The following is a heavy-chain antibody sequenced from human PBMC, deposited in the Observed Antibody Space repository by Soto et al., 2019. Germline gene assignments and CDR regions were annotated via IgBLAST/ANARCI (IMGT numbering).Heavy chain of an antibody. CDR2: ISGSGGST. D-gene: IGHD3-22*01. J-gene: IGHJ4*02. CDR1: GFTFSSYA. Sequence: VGSLRLSCAASGFTFSSYAMSWVRQAPGKGLEWVSAISGSGGSTYYADSVKGRFTISRDNSKNTLYLQMNSLRAEDTAVYYCAKDYYDSSGYPYFDYWGQRTLVTVSS. V-gene: IGHV3-23*01. CDR3: AKDYYDSSGYPYFDY.